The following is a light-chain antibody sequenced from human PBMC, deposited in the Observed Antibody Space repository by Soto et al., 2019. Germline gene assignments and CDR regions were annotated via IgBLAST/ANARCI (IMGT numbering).Light chain of an antibody. CDR2: GAS. CDR1: ETVATQ. Sequence: VMTQSPATLSVSPGERATLSCWASETVATQLAWYQQKPGQAHRLLISGASTRAAGISDRFRGSGSGTEFTLNSSSLRSEDSAIYYCQQYFEWPPMTFGQGNKVEI. CDR3: QQYFEWPPMT. V-gene: IGKV3-15*01. J-gene: IGKJ1*01.